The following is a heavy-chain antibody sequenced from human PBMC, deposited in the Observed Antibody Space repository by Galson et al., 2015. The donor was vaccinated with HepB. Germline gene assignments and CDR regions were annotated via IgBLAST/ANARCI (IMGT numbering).Heavy chain of an antibody. D-gene: IGHD1-14*01. J-gene: IGHJ4*02. CDR1: GGSFSGYY. CDR2: IYHSGST. Sequence: QVQLQESGPGLVKPSQTLSLTCAVYGGSFSGYYWSWIRQPPGKGLEWIGSIYHSGSTYYNPSLKSRVTISVDTSKNQFSLKLSSVTAADTAVYYCARDAPLALTHPGFDYWGQGTLVTVSS. CDR3: ARDAPLALTHPGFDY. V-gene: IGHV4-34*09.